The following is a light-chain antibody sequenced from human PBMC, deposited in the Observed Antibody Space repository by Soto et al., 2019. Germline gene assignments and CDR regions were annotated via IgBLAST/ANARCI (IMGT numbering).Light chain of an antibody. V-gene: IGKV1-5*01. CDR2: DAS. Sequence: DIQMTQSPSTLSASVGDRVIITCRASQSISDYLAWYQQKPGKAPKLLIYDASNLESGVPSTFSGSGSGTEFTLTINNLQPDDLATYICQQYKSYSTFGRGTKVDIK. CDR3: QQYKSYST. J-gene: IGKJ1*01. CDR1: QSISDY.